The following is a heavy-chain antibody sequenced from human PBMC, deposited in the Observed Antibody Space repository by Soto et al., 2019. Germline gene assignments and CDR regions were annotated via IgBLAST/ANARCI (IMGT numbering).Heavy chain of an antibody. J-gene: IGHJ4*02. CDR3: ARDADSMPYYFDN. CDR1: GYNFISYT. CDR2: INAGNGHT. Sequence: QVQLVQSGPGVKKPGASVKVSCKASGYNFISYTIHWVRQAPGQRFEWMGWINAGNGHTRYSQKFQGRVTITTDTSESTDYMELNSLTSEDTAVYYCARDADSMPYYFDNWGQGTLVTVSS. D-gene: IGHD3-3*02. V-gene: IGHV1-3*01.